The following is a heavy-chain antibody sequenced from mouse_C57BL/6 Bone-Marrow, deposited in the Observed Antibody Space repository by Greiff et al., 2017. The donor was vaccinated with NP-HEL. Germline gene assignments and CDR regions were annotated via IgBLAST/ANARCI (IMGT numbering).Heavy chain of an antibody. J-gene: IGHJ4*01. CDR1: GFTFSDYG. V-gene: IGHV5-17*01. Sequence: EVQLVESGGGLVKPGGSLKLSCAASGFTFSDYGMHWVRQAPEKGLEWVAYISSGSSTIYYADTVKGRFTISRDNAKNTLFLQMTSLRSEDTAMYYCARTYYGSSYGYAMDYWGQGTSVTVSS. CDR2: ISSGSSTI. CDR3: ARTYYGSSYGYAMDY. D-gene: IGHD1-1*01.